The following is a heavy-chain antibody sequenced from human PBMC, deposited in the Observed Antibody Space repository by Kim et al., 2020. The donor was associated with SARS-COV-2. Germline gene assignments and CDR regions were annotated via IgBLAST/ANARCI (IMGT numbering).Heavy chain of an antibody. CDR2: VHSSGTI. V-gene: IGHV4-59*11. CDR3: AGESGHCGGGGCRFELDY. CDR1: GGSINIPY. J-gene: IGHJ4*01. Sequence: SETLSLTCTVSGGSINIPYWTWIRQPPGKGLEWIGYVHSSGTINYNPSLYGRLSMSLDTSKSQFSLRLTSVTAADTAVYYCAGESGHCGGGGCRFELDY. D-gene: IGHD2-21*01.